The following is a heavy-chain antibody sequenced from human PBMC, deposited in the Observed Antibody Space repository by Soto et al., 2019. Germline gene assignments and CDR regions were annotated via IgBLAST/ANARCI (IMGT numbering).Heavy chain of an antibody. D-gene: IGHD6-25*01. CDR3: ARVRSSGREFDY. J-gene: IGHJ4*02. Sequence: QVQLVQSGAEMKRPGASVILSCKASGYIFTTYSIHWVRQTAGQGLEWMAKVDPRDGSTGYAQKFRGRVSMAWDTYTGTVSIEVSSLTSDDTATYYCARVRSSGREFDYWGQGTQVTVSS. CDR2: VDPRDGST. CDR1: GYIFTTYS. V-gene: IGHV1-46*01.